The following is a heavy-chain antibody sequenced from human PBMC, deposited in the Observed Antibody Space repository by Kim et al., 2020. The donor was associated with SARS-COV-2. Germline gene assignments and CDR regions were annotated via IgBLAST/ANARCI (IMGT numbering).Heavy chain of an antibody. CDR3: ARGGRGSSGYYYDY. J-gene: IGHJ4*02. V-gene: IGHV1-46*01. D-gene: IGHD3-22*01. Sequence: AQKFQGRVTMTRDTSTSTVYMELSSLRSEDTAVYYCARGGRGSSGYYYDYWGQGTLVTVSS.